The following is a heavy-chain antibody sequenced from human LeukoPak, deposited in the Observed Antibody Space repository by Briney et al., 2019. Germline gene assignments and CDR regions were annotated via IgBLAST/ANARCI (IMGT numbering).Heavy chain of an antibody. CDR1: GFTFSNYW. CDR3: ARDPCCYSSSWGPYFDY. D-gene: IGHD2-2*01. Sequence: GGSLRLSCAVSGFTFSNYWISWVRQAPEKGLEWVANIKADGSEKQYVDSVKGRFTISRDNAKNSLYLQMNSLRAEDTAVYYCARDPCCYSSSWGPYFDYWGQGTLVTVSS. J-gene: IGHJ4*02. V-gene: IGHV3-7*01. CDR2: IKADGSEK.